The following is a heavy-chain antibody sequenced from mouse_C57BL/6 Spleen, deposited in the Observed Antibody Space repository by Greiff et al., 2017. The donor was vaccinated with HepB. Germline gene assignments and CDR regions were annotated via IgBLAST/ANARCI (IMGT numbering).Heavy chain of an antibody. Sequence: VQLQQPGAELVKPGASVKLSCKASGYTFTSYWMHWVKQRPGQGLEWIGMIHPNSGSTNYNEKFKSKATLTVDKSSSTAYMQLSSLTSEDSAVYDCARSYYYGRETLYYFDYWGQGTTLTVSS. CDR3: ARSYYYGRETLYYFDY. V-gene: IGHV1-64*01. CDR2: IHPNSGST. J-gene: IGHJ2*01. CDR1: GYTFTSYW. D-gene: IGHD1-1*01.